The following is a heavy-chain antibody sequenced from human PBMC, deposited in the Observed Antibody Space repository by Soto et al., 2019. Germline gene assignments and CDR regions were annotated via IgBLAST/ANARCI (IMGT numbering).Heavy chain of an antibody. D-gene: IGHD3-3*01. J-gene: IGHJ6*02. CDR3: AKDYDFWSGYYPPPYGMDV. CDR1: GFTFSSYG. Sequence: GGSLRLSCAASGFTFSSYGMHWVRQAPGKGLEWVAVISYDGSNKYYADSVKGRFTISRDNSKNTLYLQMNSLRAEDTAVYYCAKDYDFWSGYYPPPYGMDVWGQGTTVTVSS. V-gene: IGHV3-30*18. CDR2: ISYDGSNK.